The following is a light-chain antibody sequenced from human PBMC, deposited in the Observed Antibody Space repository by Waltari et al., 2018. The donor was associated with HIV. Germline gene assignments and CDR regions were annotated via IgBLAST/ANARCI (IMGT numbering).Light chain of an antibody. CDR3: VLYMGGAGV. CDR1: SDSVSTTHS. J-gene: IGLJ3*02. CDR2: STN. Sequence: QTVVTQEPSFSVSPGGTGTPTFGLMSDSVSTTHSASWYRQTPGQAPRTLIYSTNVRSSGVPDRFSGSILGNKAALTITGAQADDECHYYCVLYMGGAGVFGGGTKLTVL. V-gene: IGLV8-61*01.